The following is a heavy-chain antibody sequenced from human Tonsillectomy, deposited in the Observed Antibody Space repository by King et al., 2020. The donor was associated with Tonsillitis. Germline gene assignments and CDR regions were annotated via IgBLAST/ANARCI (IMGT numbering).Heavy chain of an antibody. D-gene: IGHD6-13*01. V-gene: IGHV3-30*02. Sequence: VQLVQSGGGVVQPGGSLRLSCAASGFTFSSYGIHWVRQAPGKGLEWVAFIRYHGSNKFYADSVKGRFTISRDNSKNTLYLQMNSLRAEDTAVYYCAKDRDSTLDYWGQGTLVTVSS. CDR2: IRYHGSNK. CDR1: GFTFSSYG. CDR3: AKDRDSTLDY. J-gene: IGHJ4*02.